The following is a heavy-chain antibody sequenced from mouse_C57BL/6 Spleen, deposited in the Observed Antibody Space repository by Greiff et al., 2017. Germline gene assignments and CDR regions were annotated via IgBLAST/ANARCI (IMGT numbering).Heavy chain of an antibody. V-gene: IGHV1-18*01. Sequence: VQLQQSGPELVQPGASVKIPCQASGYTFTDSNMDWVKQSHGKSLEWIGDINPNNGGTIYNQKFKGKATLTVDKSSSIANMELRSLTSEYTAVYYGARKRDAMDYWGQGTSVTVSS. J-gene: IGHJ4*01. CDR3: ARKRDAMDY. CDR2: INPNNGGT. CDR1: GYTFTDSN.